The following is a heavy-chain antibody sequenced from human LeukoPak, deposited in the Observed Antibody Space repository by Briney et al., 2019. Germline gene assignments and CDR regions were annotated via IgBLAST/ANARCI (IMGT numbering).Heavy chain of an antibody. D-gene: IGHD3-9*01. CDR3: ARDPLRYLRVGHYDY. CDR2: ISSSGTAI. CDR1: GFPLSSYS. V-gene: IGHV3-48*01. Sequence: GGSLRLSCAASGFPLSSYSINWVRQAPGKGLEWVSYISSSGTAIYYVDSVKGRFTVSRDNAKNSPYLQMNSPRAEDTAVYYCARDPLRYLRVGHYDYWGRGTLVAVST. J-gene: IGHJ4*02.